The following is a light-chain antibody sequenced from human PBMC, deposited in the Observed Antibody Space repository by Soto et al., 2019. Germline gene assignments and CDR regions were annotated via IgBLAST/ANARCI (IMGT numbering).Light chain of an antibody. CDR1: QSISSY. CDR2: STS. CDR3: QQSYSIPWT. Sequence: DLQMTQSPSSLSASVGDRVTITCRASQSISSYLNWYQQKPGKAPKLLIHSTSSLESGVPSRFSGSGSGTDFTLTISSLQPDDFATYYCQQSYSIPWTFGQGTKVEIK. V-gene: IGKV1-39*01. J-gene: IGKJ1*01.